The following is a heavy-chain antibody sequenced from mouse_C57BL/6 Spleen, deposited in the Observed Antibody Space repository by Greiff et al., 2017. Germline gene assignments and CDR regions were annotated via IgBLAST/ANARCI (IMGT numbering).Heavy chain of an antibody. V-gene: IGHV1-80*01. J-gene: IGHJ2*01. CDR1: GYAFSSYW. D-gene: IGHD2-2*01. CDR3: ARSNGYDRKSLLYFDY. CDR2: IYPGDGDT. Sequence: VQLQQSGAELVKPGASVKISCKASGYAFSSYWMNWVKQRPGKGLEWIGQIYPGDGDTNYNGKFKGKATLTADKSSSTAYMQLSSLTSEDCAVYFCARSNGYDRKSLLYFDYWGQGTTLTVSS.